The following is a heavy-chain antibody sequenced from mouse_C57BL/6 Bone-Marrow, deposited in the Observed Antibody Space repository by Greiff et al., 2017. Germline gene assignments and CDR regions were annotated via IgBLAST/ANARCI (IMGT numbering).Heavy chain of an antibody. D-gene: IGHD2-3*01. J-gene: IGHJ1*03. CDR1: GFTFSSYG. V-gene: IGHV5-6*01. CDR3: ARRGWLLRYWYFDV. Sequence: VQLKQSGGDLVKPGGSLKLSCAASGFTFSSYGMSWVRQTPDKRLEWVATISSGGSYTYYPDSVKGRFTISRDNAKNTLYLQMSSLKSEDTAMYYCARRGWLLRYWYFDVWGTGTTVTVSS. CDR2: ISSGGSYT.